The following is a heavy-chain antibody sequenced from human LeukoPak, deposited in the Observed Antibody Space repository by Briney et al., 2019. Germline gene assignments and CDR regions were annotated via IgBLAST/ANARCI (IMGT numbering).Heavy chain of an antibody. CDR2: IIPIFGTA. J-gene: IGHJ3*02. Sequence: SVKVSCKASGGTFSSYAISWVRQAPGQGLEWLGGIIPIFGTANYAQKFQGRVTITADESTSTAYMELSSLRSEDTAVYYCARESYDSHLDAFDIWGQGTMVTVSS. D-gene: IGHD3-3*01. CDR1: GGTFSSYA. V-gene: IGHV1-69*13. CDR3: ARESYDSHLDAFDI.